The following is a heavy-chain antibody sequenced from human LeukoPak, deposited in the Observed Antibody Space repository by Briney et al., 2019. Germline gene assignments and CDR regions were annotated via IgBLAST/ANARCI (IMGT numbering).Heavy chain of an antibody. J-gene: IGHJ6*03. D-gene: IGHD5-24*01. V-gene: IGHV1-2*02. CDR1: GYTFTSYG. Sequence: GASVKVSCKASGYTFTSYGISWVRQAPGQGLEWMGWINPNSGGTNYAQKFQGRVTMTRDTSISTAYMELSRLRSDDTAVYYCARDGFLGWLQSFYYMDVWGKGTTVTVSS. CDR3: ARDGFLGWLQSFYYMDV. CDR2: INPNSGGT.